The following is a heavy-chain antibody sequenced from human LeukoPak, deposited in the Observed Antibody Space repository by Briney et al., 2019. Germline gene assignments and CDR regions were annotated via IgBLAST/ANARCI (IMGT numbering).Heavy chain of an antibody. V-gene: IGHV4-59*01. CDR2: IYYSGST. CDR3: ARGGSIVGATPHDAFDI. Sequence: PSETLPLTCTVSAAPITSYYWSWIRQPPGKGLEWIGYIYYSGSTNYNPSLKSRVAISVDTSKNQVSLRLSSVTAADTAVYYCARGGSIVGATPHDAFDIWGQGTVVTVS. D-gene: IGHD1-26*01. CDR1: AAPITSYY. J-gene: IGHJ3*02.